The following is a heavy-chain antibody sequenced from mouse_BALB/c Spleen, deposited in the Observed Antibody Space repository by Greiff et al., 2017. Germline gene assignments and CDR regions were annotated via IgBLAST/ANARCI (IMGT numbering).Heavy chain of an antibody. J-gene: IGHJ4*01. CDR1: GFTFSSYG. D-gene: IGHD6-5*01. V-gene: IGHV5-6-3*01. CDR2: INSNGGST. CDR3: ARDTPIAMDY. Sequence: EVMLVESGGGLVQPGGSLKLSCAASGFTFSSYGMSWVRQTPDKRLELVATINSNGGSTYYPDSVKGRFTISRDNAKNTLYLQMSSLKSEDTAMYYCARDTPIAMDYWGQGTSVTVSS.